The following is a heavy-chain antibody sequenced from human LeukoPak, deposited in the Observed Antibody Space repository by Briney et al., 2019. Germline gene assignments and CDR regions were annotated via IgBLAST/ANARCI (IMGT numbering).Heavy chain of an antibody. Sequence: GASVKVSCKASGGTFSSYAISWVRQAPGQGLEWMGGIIPIFGTANYAQKFQGRVTITADKSTSTAYMELSSLRSEDTAVYYCARVRKYCSGGSCYFDAFDIWGQGTMVTVSS. CDR1: GGTFSSYA. D-gene: IGHD2-15*01. J-gene: IGHJ3*02. V-gene: IGHV1-69*06. CDR2: IIPIFGTA. CDR3: ARVRKYCSGGSCYFDAFDI.